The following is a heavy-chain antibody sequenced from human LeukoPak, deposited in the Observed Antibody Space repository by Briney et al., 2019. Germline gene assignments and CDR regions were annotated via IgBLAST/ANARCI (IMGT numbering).Heavy chain of an antibody. CDR1: GYTLTELS. V-gene: IGHV1-24*01. CDR2: FDPEDGET. Sequence: GASVKVSCKVSGYTLTELSMHWVRQAPGKGLEWMGGFDPEDGETIYAQKFQGRVTMTEDTSTDTAYMELSSLRSEDTAVYYCARAYRSGWLPRQFDYWGQGTLVTVSS. J-gene: IGHJ4*02. CDR3: ARAYRSGWLPRQFDY. D-gene: IGHD6-19*01.